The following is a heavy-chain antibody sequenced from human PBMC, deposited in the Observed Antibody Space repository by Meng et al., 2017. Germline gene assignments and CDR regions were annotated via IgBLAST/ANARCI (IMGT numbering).Heavy chain of an antibody. V-gene: IGHV4-34*01. Sequence: SETLSLTCAVYGGSFSCYYWSWIRQPPGKGLEWIGKINHSGSTNYNPSLKSRVTISVDTSKNQFSLKLSSVTAADTAVYYCARGNRYSGSYYYYGMDVWGQGTTVTVSS. CDR1: GGSFSCYY. CDR3: ARGNRYSGSYYYYGMDV. D-gene: IGHD1-26*01. CDR2: INHSGST. J-gene: IGHJ6*02.